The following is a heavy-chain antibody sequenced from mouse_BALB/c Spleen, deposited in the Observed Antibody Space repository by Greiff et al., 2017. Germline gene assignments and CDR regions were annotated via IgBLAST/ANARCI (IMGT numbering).Heavy chain of an antibody. J-gene: IGHJ3*01. CDR1: GYSITSDYA. CDR2: ISYSGST. CDR3: ARSDYRYAWFAY. D-gene: IGHD2-14*01. Sequence: EVKLMESGLGLVKPSQSLSLTCTVTGYSITSDYAWNWIRQFPGNKLEWMGYISYSGSTSYNPSLKSRISITRDTSKNQFFLQLNSVTTEDTATYYCARSDYRYAWFAYWGQGTLVTVSA. V-gene: IGHV3-2*02.